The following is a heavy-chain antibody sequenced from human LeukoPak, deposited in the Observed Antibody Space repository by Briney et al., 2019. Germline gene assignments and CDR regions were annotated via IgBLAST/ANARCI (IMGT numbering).Heavy chain of an antibody. J-gene: IGHJ4*02. V-gene: IGHV5-51*01. CDR1: EYSFATYW. CDR2: IYPSDSDT. D-gene: IGHD1-26*01. CDR3: ARPLQGIVGATGFDY. Sequence: GESLKISCQGSEYSFATYWIAWLRQMPGKGLEWMGIIYPSDSDTRYSLSFQGQVTISADKSIKTAYLQWSSLKASDTAMYYCARPLQGIVGATGFDYWGQGTRVTVSS.